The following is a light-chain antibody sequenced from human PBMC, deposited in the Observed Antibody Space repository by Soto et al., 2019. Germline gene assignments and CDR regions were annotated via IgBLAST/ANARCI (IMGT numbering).Light chain of an antibody. Sequence: DIQMTQYPSTLSASVGERVTISCRASQSGNHWLAWYQRKPGKAPKLLIHDASTLESGVPSRFSGSGSGTEFTLTISSLQPDDLATYYCQQYNSSPWTFGQGTKVDIK. J-gene: IGKJ1*01. CDR2: DAS. CDR1: QSGNHW. V-gene: IGKV1-5*01. CDR3: QQYNSSPWT.